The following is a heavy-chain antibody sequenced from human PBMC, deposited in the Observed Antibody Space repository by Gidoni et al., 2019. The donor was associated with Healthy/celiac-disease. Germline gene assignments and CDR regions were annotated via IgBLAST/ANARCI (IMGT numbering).Heavy chain of an antibody. J-gene: IGHJ4*02. CDR1: DGTLSSYA. CDR2: IIPIFGTA. Sequence: QVQLVQSGAEVKKPGSSVKVPCKASDGTLSSYAISWVRQAHGQGLEWMEGIIPIFGTANYAQKFQGRVTVTADESTSTAYMELSSLRSEDTAVYYCARGEHVEWLRPLVYWGQGTLVTVSS. CDR3: ARGEHVEWLRPLVY. D-gene: IGHD3-3*01. V-gene: IGHV1-69*01.